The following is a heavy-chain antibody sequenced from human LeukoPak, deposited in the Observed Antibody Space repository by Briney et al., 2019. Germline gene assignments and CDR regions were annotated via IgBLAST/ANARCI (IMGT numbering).Heavy chain of an antibody. V-gene: IGHV4-39*01. CDR1: GGSISSSRYY. J-gene: IGHJ4*02. Sequence: PSETLSLTCTVSGGSISSSRYYWGWIRQPPGKGLEWIGSIYYSGSTYYNPSLKSRVTISVDTSKNQFSLKLSSVTAADTAVYYCARLLLPHYDSSGYYYDYWGQGTLVTVSS. D-gene: IGHD3-22*01. CDR2: IYYSGST. CDR3: ARLLLPHYDSSGYYYDY.